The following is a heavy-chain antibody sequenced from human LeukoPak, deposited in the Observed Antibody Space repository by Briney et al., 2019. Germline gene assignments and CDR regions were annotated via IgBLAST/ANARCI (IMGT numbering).Heavy chain of an antibody. J-gene: IGHJ4*02. CDR3: AREYYGSGPYYKGLEF. CDR2: MWYDGTNE. CDR1: GFNLRNYA. V-gene: IGHV3-33*01. Sequence: GGSLRLSCAASGFNLRNYAMHWVRQAPGEGPEWMSIMWYDGTNEKYADSVKGRFIISRDNSANMLYLRLTSLRAEDTAVYYCAREYYGSGPYYKGLEFGGQGTLVAVSS. D-gene: IGHD3-10*01.